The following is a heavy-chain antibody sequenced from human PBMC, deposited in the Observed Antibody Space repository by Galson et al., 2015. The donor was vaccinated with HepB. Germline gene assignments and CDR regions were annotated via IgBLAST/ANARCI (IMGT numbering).Heavy chain of an antibody. Sequence: SLRLSCAASGFTFSSYAMSWVRQAPGKGLEWVSAISGSGGSTYYADSVKGRFTISRDNSKNTLYLQMNSLRAEDTAVYYCAKDDGMRYNCGGDCYSGPALDIWGQGTMVTVSS. J-gene: IGHJ3*02. V-gene: IGHV3-23*01. CDR2: ISGSGGST. D-gene: IGHD2-21*02. CDR1: GFTFSSYA. CDR3: AKDDGMRYNCGGDCYSGPALDI.